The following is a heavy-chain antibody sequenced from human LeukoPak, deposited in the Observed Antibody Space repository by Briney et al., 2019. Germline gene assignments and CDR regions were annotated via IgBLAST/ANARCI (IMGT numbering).Heavy chain of an antibody. CDR2: IIPIFGTA. J-gene: IGHJ4*02. Sequence: SVKVSRKASGGTFSSYAISWVRQAPGQGLEWMGGIIPIFGTANYAQKFQGRVTITTDESTSTAYMELSSLRSEDTAVYYCASGRGTIFGVESFDYWGQGTLVTASS. D-gene: IGHD3-3*01. CDR1: GGTFSSYA. V-gene: IGHV1-69*05. CDR3: ASGRGTIFGVESFDY.